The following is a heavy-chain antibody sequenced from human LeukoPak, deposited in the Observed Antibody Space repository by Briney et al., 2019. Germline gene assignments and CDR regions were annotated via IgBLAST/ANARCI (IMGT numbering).Heavy chain of an antibody. CDR1: GGSFSGYY. J-gene: IGHJ3*02. D-gene: IGHD3-9*01. Sequence: SETLSLTCAVYGGSFSGYYWSWLRQPPGKGREWIGEINHSGSTNYNPSLKSRVTISVDTSKNQFSLKLSSVTAADTAVYYCARDRSDILTGYNDAFDIWGQGTVVTVSS. CDR3: ARDRSDILTGYNDAFDI. V-gene: IGHV4-34*01. CDR2: INHSGST.